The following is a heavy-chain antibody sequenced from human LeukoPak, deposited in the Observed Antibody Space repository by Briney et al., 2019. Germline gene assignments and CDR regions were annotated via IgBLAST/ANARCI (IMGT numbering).Heavy chain of an antibody. CDR2: ISGSGGAT. V-gene: IGHV3-23*01. CDR1: GFTFSSYA. J-gene: IGHJ4*02. Sequence: TGGSLRLSCAASGFTFSSYAMSWVRQAPGKGLEWVSVISGSGGATYYADSVKGRFTISRDNSKNTLYLQMSSLRAEDTAVYYCAKLHGAAGTLSPCDYWGQGTLVTVSS. CDR3: AKLHGAAGTLSPCDY. D-gene: IGHD6-13*01.